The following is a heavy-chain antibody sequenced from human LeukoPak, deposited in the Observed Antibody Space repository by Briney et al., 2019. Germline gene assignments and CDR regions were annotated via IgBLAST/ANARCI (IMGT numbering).Heavy chain of an antibody. CDR3: ARAAVTTRRYWFDP. J-gene: IGHJ5*02. D-gene: IGHD4-11*01. Sequence: ASVKVSFKVSGYTLTELSMHWVRQAPGKGLEWMGGFDPEDGETIYAQKFQGRVTMTEDTSTDTAYMELSSMRSEDTAAYYCARAAVTTRRYWFDPWGQGTLVTVSS. V-gene: IGHV1-24*01. CDR1: GYTLTELS. CDR2: FDPEDGET.